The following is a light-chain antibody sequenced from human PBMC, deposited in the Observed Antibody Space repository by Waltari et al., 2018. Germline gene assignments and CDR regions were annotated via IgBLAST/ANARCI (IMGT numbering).Light chain of an antibody. CDR2: RNN. CDR3: ASWDESHYV. V-gene: IGLV1-47*01. Sequence: QSVLTQPPSASGTPGQRVAIACSGSISNLGRNYLYWYQQLPGTAPKLLIYRNNQRPSGVPDRFSASKYGTSASLAIDGLRSEDEAVYYCASWDESHYVFGSGTKVTVL. CDR1: ISNLGRNY. J-gene: IGLJ1*01.